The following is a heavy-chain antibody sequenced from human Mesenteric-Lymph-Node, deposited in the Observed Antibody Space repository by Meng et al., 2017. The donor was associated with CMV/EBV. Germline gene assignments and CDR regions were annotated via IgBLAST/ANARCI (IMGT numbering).Heavy chain of an antibody. V-gene: IGHV4-31*03. Sequence: CNVSGGSISSGGYYWSWIRQHPGKGLEWIGYIYYSGSTYYNPSLKSRVTISLDTSENQFSLKLSSVTAADTAVYYCASSVDGYFFDCWGQGTLVTVSS. CDR2: IYYSGST. CDR1: GGSISSGGYY. J-gene: IGHJ4*02. D-gene: IGHD5-24*01. CDR3: ASSVDGYFFDC.